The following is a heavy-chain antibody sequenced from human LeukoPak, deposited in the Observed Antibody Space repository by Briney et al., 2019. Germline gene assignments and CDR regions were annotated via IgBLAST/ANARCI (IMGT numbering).Heavy chain of an antibody. V-gene: IGHV4-59*08. CDR3: XXXTRQSIAAAVLDP. J-gene: IGHJ5*02. D-gene: IGHD6-13*01. Sequence: SETLSLTCTVSGGSISSYYWSWIRQPPGKGLEWIGYIYYSGSTNYNPSLKSRVTISVDTSKNQFSLKLSSVTAADTAVYYCXXXTRQSIAAAVLDPWGQGTLVTVSS. CDR2: IYYSGST. CDR1: GGSISSYY.